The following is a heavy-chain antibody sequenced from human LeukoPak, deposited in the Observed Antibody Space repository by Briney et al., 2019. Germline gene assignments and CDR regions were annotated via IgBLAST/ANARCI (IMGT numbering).Heavy chain of an antibody. D-gene: IGHD6-19*01. J-gene: IGHJ4*02. CDR1: GFTLSTYG. Sequence: GGSLRLSCAASGFTLSTYGIHWVRQGPGKGLEWVAVISYDGSNKYYTDSVKGRFTISRDNSKNTLYLQMNSLRAEDTAVYYCARGVRYSSGYFDYWGQGTLVTVSS. CDR3: ARGVRYSSGYFDY. CDR2: ISYDGSNK. V-gene: IGHV3-30*03.